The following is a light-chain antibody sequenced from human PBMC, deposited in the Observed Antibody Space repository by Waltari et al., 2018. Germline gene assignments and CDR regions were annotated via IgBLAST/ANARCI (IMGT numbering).Light chain of an antibody. Sequence: QSALTQPASVSGSPGQSITISCTGTSSDGGGYNYVSWYQQHPGKPPKLMIYDVSNRPSGVSNRFSCSKSGNTASLTISGLQAEDESDYYCSSFTSRSTWVFGGGTKLTVL. CDR3: SSFTSRSTWV. J-gene: IGLJ3*02. V-gene: IGLV2-14*01. CDR2: DVS. CDR1: SSDGGGYNY.